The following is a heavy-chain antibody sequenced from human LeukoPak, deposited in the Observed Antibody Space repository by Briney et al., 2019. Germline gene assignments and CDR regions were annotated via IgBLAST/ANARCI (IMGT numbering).Heavy chain of an antibody. D-gene: IGHD2-15*01. J-gene: IGHJ5*02. V-gene: IGHV1-69*13. CDR2: IIPIFGTA. Sequence: GASVKVSCKASGGTFSSYAISWVRQAPGQGLEWMGGIIPIFGTANYAQKFQGRVTITADESTSTAYMELSSLRSDDTAVYYCARGTGMKERSGGSSNWFDPWGQGTLVTVSS. CDR3: ARGTGMKERSGGSSNWFDP. CDR1: GGTFSSYA.